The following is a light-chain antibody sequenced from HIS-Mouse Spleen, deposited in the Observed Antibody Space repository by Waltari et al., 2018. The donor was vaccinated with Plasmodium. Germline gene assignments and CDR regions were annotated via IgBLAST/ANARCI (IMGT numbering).Light chain of an antibody. Sequence: EIVMTQSPATLSLSPGERATLSCRASQSVSSSYLSWYQQKPGQAPRLLSYGASTSATGIPARFSGSGSVTDFTLTISSLQPEDFAVYYCQQDYNLPYTFGQGTKLEIK. CDR3: QQDYNLPYT. CDR2: GAS. CDR1: QSVSSSY. J-gene: IGKJ2*01. V-gene: IGKV3D-7*01.